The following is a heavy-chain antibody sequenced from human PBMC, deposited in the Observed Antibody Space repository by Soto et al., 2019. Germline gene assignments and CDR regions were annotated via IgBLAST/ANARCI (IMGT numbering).Heavy chain of an antibody. CDR3: AVWKSVGNDNFWRGPFYC. V-gene: IGHV1-46*01. J-gene: IGHJ4*02. CDR1: GYTFTRYH. CDR2: INPSGGKT. Sequence: ASVKVSCKASGYTFTRYHMHWVRQAPGQGPEWMGIINPSGGKTSYAQKFQGRVTMTGDTSTSTVYMELSSLRSEDTAVYYCAVWKSVGNDNFWRGPFYCWGQGTLVTVSS. D-gene: IGHD3-3*01.